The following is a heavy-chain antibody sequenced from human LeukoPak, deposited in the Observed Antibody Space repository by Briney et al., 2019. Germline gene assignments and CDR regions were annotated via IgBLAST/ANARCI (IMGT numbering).Heavy chain of an antibody. V-gene: IGHV4-4*07. J-gene: IGHJ4*02. CDR2: IYTSGST. D-gene: IGHD3-22*01. CDR1: GGSISSYY. CDR3: ARVSGSGYYYVFDY. Sequence: SETLSLTCTVSGGSISSYYWSWIWQPAGKGLEWIGRIYTSGSTNYNPSLKSRVTMSVDTSKNQFSLKLSSVTAADTAVYYCARVSGSGYYYVFDYWGQGTLVTVSS.